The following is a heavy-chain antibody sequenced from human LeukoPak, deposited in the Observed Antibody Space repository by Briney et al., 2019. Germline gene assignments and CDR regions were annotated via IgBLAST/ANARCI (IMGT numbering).Heavy chain of an antibody. V-gene: IGHV4-38-2*02. CDR1: GYSISSGYY. CDR3: ARRGGSGWYFDY. J-gene: IGHJ4*02. CDR2: IYHSGST. Sequence: PSETLSLTCTVSGYSISSGYYWGWIRQPPGRGLEWIASIYHSGSTYYNPSLKSRLTISVDTSNNQFSLKLSSVTAADTAVYYCARRGGSGWYFDYWGQGTLVTVSS. D-gene: IGHD6-19*01.